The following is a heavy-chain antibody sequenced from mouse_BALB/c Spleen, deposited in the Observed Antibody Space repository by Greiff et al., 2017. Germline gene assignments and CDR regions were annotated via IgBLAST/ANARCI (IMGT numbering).Heavy chain of an antibody. CDR3: TRCNRYDRAMDY. D-gene: IGHD2-14*01. J-gene: IGHJ4*01. CDR1: GYTFTDYE. CDR2: IDPETGGT. V-gene: IGHV1-15*01. Sequence: QVQLQQSGAELVRPGASVTLSCKASGYTFTDYEMHWVKQTPVHGLEWIGAIDPETGGTAYNQKFKGKATLTADKSSSTAYMELRSLTSEDSAVYYCTRCNRYDRAMDYWGQGTSVTVSS.